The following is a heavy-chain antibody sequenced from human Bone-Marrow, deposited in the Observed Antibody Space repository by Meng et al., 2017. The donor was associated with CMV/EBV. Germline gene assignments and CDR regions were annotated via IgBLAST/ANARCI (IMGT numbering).Heavy chain of an antibody. CDR3: ARDWCGDGSGSPPLYYFDY. V-gene: IGHV1-2*02. D-gene: IGHD3-10*01. CDR1: GYTFTGYY. J-gene: IGHJ4*02. CDR2: INPNSGGT. Sequence: ASVKVSCKASGYTFTGYYMHWVRQAPGQGLEWMGWINPNSGGTNYAQKFQGRVTMTRDTSISTAYMELSSLRSEDTAVYYGARDWCGDGSGSPPLYYFDYWGQGTLVTVSS.